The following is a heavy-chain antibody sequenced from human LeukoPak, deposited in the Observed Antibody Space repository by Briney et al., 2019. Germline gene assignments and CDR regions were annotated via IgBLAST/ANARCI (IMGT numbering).Heavy chain of an antibody. J-gene: IGHJ5*02. V-gene: IGHV5-10-1*01. CDR2: IDPSDSYT. CDR1: GYSFTSYW. D-gene: IGHD6-13*01. Sequence: NLGESLKISCKGSGYSFTSYWISWVRQMPGKGLEWMGRIDPSDSYTNYSPSFQGHVTISADKSISTAYLQWSSLKASDTAMYYCARHGSVYSSSWYRPWGQGTLVTVSS. CDR3: ARHGSVYSSSWYRP.